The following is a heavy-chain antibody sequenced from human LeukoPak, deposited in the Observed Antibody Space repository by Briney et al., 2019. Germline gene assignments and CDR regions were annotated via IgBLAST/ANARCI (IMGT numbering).Heavy chain of an antibody. CDR1: GFTFSNYG. J-gene: IGHJ4*02. D-gene: IGHD1-1*01. CDR2: VTSRGDT. Sequence: PGGSLRLSCAASGFTFSNYGMNWVRQAPGKGLEWVSTVTSRGDTFYADSVKGRFTISRDNSKNTLDLQMKGLRAEDTAVYYCAKDAVRSNWPSFDYWGQGTLVIVS. CDR3: AKDAVRSNWPSFDY. V-gene: IGHV3-23*01.